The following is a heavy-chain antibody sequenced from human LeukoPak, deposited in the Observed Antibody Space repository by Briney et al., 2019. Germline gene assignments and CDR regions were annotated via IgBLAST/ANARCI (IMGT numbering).Heavy chain of an antibody. D-gene: IGHD5-18*01. CDR3: ARGPRLDRRGYSYGYWVTEDY. CDR1: GYTFTSYG. J-gene: IGHJ4*02. CDR2: ISAYKGNT. V-gene: IGHV1-18*01. Sequence: ASVKVSCKASGYTFTSYGISWVRPAPGQGLEWMGWISAYKGNTNYAQKLQGRVTMTTDTSTSTAYMELRSLRSEDTAVYYCARGPRLDRRGYSYGYWVTEDYWGQGTLVTVSS.